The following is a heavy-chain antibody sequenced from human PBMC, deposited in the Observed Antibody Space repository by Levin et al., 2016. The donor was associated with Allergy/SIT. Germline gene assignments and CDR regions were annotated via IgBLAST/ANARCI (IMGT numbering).Heavy chain of an antibody. CDR1: GGSISSYY. Sequence: SETLSLTCTVSGGSISSYYWSWIRQPPGKGLEWIGYIYYSGSTNYNPSLKSRVTISVDTSKNQFSLKLSSVTAADTAVYYRARDPAAEEFWYFDLWGRGTLVTVSS. CDR3: ARDPAAEEFWYFDL. D-gene: IGHD6-13*01. CDR2: IYYSGST. V-gene: IGHV4-59*01. J-gene: IGHJ2*01.